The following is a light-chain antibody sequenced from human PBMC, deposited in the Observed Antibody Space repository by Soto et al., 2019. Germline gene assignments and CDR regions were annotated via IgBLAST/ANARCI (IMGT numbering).Light chain of an antibody. CDR3: SSHAGRNTDV. CDR2: EVS. V-gene: IGLV2-8*01. CDR1: SSDVGAYNY. J-gene: IGLJ1*01. Sequence: QSALCRPPGACGYPVQSVTISFTGPSSDVGAYNYFSWYQQHPCKAPQLMIYEVSKRPSGVPDRFSGSKSGNTASLTVSAIQAEEEAYYYCSSHAGRNTDVLGTGTKLTLL.